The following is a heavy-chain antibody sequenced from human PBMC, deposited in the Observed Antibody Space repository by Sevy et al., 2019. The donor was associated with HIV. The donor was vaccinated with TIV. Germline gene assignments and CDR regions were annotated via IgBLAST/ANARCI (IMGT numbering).Heavy chain of an antibody. Sequence: GGSLRLSCEVSGFTFSDFYMSWIRQAPGKGLELVSDISSGSTYTKSADSVKGRFTISRDNAKNSLYLQMNSLRVEDTAVHYCARDRRNYAGQYFDYWGQGTLVTVSS. CDR2: ISSGSTYT. V-gene: IGHV3-11*06. D-gene: IGHD1-7*01. CDR3: ARDRRNYAGQYFDY. CDR1: GFTFSDFY. J-gene: IGHJ4*02.